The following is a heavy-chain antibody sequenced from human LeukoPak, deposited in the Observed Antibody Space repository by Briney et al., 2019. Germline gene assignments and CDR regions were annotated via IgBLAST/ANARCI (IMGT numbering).Heavy chain of an antibody. J-gene: IGHJ6*02. Sequence: GGSLRLSCSASGFTFSSYATYWVRQAPGKGLEYVSAITSDGLTTHYADSVKGRITISRDNSRNTLYVHMSSLRTEDTAVYYCVKASSAAPRGHHGMDVWGQGTTVTVSS. V-gene: IGHV3-64*05. D-gene: IGHD6-13*01. CDR2: ITSDGLTT. CDR3: VKASSAAPRGHHGMDV. CDR1: GFTFSSYA.